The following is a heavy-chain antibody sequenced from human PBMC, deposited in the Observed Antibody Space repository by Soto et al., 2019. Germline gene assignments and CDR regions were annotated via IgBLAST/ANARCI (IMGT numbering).Heavy chain of an antibody. D-gene: IGHD6-13*01. CDR3: ASEGIAAAGTNWFDP. CDR2: INPSGGST. CDR1: GYTFTSYY. V-gene: IGHV1-46*01. J-gene: IGHJ5*02. Sequence: QVQLLQSGAEVKKPGASVKVSCKASGYTFTSYYMHWVRQAPGQGLEWMGIINPSGGSTSYAQKFQGRVTMTRDTSTSTVYMELSSLRSEDTAVYYCASEGIAAAGTNWFDPWGQGTLVTVSS.